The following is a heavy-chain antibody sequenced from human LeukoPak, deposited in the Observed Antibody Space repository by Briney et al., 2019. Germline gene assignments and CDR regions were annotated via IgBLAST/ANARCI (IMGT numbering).Heavy chain of an antibody. CDR1: GGSISSGGYS. CDR3: ARDDGGNFAFDI. CDR2: IYYSGST. J-gene: IGHJ3*02. V-gene: IGHV4-30-4*07. Sequence: SETLSLTCAVSGGSISSGGYSWSWIRQPPGKGLEWIGYIYYSGSTYYNPSLKSRVTISVDTSKNQFSLKLSSVTAADTAVYYCARDDGGNFAFDIWGQGTMVTVSS. D-gene: IGHD4-23*01.